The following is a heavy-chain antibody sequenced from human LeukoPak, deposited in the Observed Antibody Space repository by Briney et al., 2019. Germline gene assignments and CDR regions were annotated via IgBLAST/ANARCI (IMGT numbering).Heavy chain of an antibody. V-gene: IGHV3-23*01. J-gene: IGHJ4*02. CDR2: ISGSGGST. CDR1: GFTFSSYA. D-gene: IGHD2-2*01. CDR3: AKAYCSSTSCLKLGGYFDY. Sequence: GGSLRLSCAASGFTFSSYAMSWVRQAPGKGLEWVSAISGSGGSTYYADSVKGRFTISRDNSKNTLYLQMNSLRAEDTAVYYCAKAYCSSTSCLKLGGYFDYWGQGTLVTVSS.